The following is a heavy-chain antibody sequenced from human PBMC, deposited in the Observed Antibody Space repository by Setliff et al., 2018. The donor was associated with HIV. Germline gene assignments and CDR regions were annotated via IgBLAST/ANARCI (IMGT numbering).Heavy chain of an antibody. J-gene: IGHJ4*02. CDR1: GGSFIDYY. Sequence: SETLSLSFAFYGGSFIDYYWTWSRQPPGKGLEWIGEIKHSGSTNYNPSLKSRVTISVDTAKNQFSLNLTSVTAADTAVYYCARGGFKPSERYADYWGQAPLVTVSS. CDR2: IKHSGST. D-gene: IGHD1-1*01. CDR3: ARGGFKPSERYADY. V-gene: IGHV4-34*01.